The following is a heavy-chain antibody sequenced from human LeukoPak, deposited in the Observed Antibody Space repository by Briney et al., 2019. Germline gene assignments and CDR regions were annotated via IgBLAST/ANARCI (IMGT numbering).Heavy chain of an antibody. Sequence: SETLSLTCTVSAYSISSNYYWGWIRQPPGKGLEWIGSIYHSGSTNYNPSLKSRVTISVDTSKNQFSLKLSSVTAADTAVYYCARTRTGALYYYYYMDVWGKGTTVTVSS. CDR1: AYSISSNYY. CDR2: IYHSGST. J-gene: IGHJ6*03. V-gene: IGHV4-38-2*02. CDR3: ARTRTGALYYYYYMDV. D-gene: IGHD1-7*01.